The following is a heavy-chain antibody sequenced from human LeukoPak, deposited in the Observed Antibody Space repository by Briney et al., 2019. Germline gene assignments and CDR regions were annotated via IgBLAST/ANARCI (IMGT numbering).Heavy chain of an antibody. J-gene: IGHJ6*03. CDR1: GYSISSGYY. Sequence: SETLSLTCTVSGYSISSGYYWGWIRQPPGKGLEWIGYIYHSGSTYYNPSLKSRVTISVDRSKNQFSLKLSSVTAADTVVYYCARGRNSGSYYRDYYYMDVWGKGTTVTVSS. V-gene: IGHV4-38-2*02. CDR2: IYHSGST. D-gene: IGHD1-26*01. CDR3: ARGRNSGSYYRDYYYMDV.